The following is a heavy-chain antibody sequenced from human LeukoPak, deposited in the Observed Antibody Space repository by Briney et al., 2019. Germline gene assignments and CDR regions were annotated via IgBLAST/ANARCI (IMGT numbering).Heavy chain of an antibody. CDR3: ARRIFSAQFRPLLYSYMDV. J-gene: IGHJ6*03. V-gene: IGHV4-4*07. Sequence: PSETLSLTCSVSGGAIISYYWSWIRQPAGKGPEWIGRIYPTGNTDYNPSLKTRVTMSTDLSKKQFSLGLRSVTAADTAVYYCARRIFSAQFRPLLYSYMDVWGRGTAVIVSS. D-gene: IGHD2/OR15-2a*01. CDR1: GGAIISYY. CDR2: IYPTGNT.